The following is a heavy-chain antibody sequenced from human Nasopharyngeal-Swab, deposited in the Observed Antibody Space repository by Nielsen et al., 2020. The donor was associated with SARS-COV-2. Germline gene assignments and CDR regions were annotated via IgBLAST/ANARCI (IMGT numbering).Heavy chain of an antibody. D-gene: IGHD6-19*01. Sequence: GESLKISCAASGFTFSNYAMSWVRQAPGKGLEWVSTINNRGDDTHYVDSVRGRFTVSRDNSKNTLYLQMNSLRGEDTAIYYCVKATYTYSSGWLDYWGQGTLVTVSS. J-gene: IGHJ4*02. V-gene: IGHV3-23*01. CDR3: VKATYTYSSGWLDY. CDR2: INNRGDDT. CDR1: GFTFSNYA.